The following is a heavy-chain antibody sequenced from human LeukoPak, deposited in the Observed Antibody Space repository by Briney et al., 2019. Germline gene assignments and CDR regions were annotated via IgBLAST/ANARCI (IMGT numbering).Heavy chain of an antibody. V-gene: IGHV4-39*07. CDR1: GGSVSSSHY. CDR2: IYYGGST. J-gene: IGHJ3*01. CDR3: AKSTYYYDTFVNALDF. D-gene: IGHD3-22*01. Sequence: SETLSLTCTVSGGSVSSSHYWGWIRQPPGKGLEWIGSIYYGGSTYYNASLRSRVTTSVDTSKNQFSLKLSSVTAADTAVYYCAKSTYYYDTFVNALDFWGQGTVVTVSS.